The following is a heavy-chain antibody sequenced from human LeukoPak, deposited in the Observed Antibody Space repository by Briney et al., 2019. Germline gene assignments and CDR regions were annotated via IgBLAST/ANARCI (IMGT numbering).Heavy chain of an antibody. D-gene: IGHD3-3*01. V-gene: IGHV3-11*04. CDR1: KFTFSDYY. CDR3: AKGGFLPNWFDP. J-gene: IGHJ5*02. Sequence: GGSLRLSCAASKFTFSDYYMSWIRQAPGKGLEWVSYISSTSSTMYYADSVKGRFTISRDNSKNTLYLQMNSLRAEDTAVYYCAKGGFLPNWFDPWGQGTLVTVSS. CDR2: ISSTSSTM.